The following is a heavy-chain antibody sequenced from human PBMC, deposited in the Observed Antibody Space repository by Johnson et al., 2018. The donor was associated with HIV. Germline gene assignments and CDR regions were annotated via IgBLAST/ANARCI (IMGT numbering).Heavy chain of an antibody. CDR1: GFTFSNYD. V-gene: IGHV3-33*08. Sequence: QVQLVESGGGFVQPGGSLRLSCAASGFTFSNYDMHWVRQAPGKGLEWVALICYDGANKYYADSVQGRFTISRDNSNNTLYLQMNSLRAEDTALYYCARGVRDSSGYPFAFDIWGQGTMVTVSS. CDR3: ARGVRDSSGYPFAFDI. J-gene: IGHJ3*02. CDR2: ICYDGANK. D-gene: IGHD3-22*01.